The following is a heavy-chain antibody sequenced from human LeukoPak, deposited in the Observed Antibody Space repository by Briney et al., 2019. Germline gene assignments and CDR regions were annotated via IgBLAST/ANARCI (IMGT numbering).Heavy chain of an antibody. CDR2: IYHGGST. CDR3: ARVPSLSYYYYYYCMDV. J-gene: IGHJ6*03. D-gene: IGHD2/OR15-2a*01. CDR1: GYSVSSGYY. V-gene: IGHV4-38-2*01. Sequence: SETLSLTCAVSGYSVSSGYYWGWIRPPPGKGLEWIGNIYHGGSTYYNPSLKSRVTISIDTSKNQFSLRLSSVTAADTAVYYCARVPSLSYYYYYYCMDVWGKGTTVTVSS.